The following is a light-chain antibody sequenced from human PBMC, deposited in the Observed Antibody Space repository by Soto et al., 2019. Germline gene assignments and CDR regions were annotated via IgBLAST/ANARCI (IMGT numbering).Light chain of an antibody. Sequence: EIVLTQSPGTLSLSPGERATLSCRASQSVSSNYLAWYQQKSGQAPRLLIYGASSRATGIPDRFSGSGSGTDFTLTISRLEPEDFAVYYCRQYGGSPRTFGQGTKVDI. V-gene: IGKV3-20*01. CDR3: RQYGGSPRT. CDR1: QSVSSNY. J-gene: IGKJ1*01. CDR2: GAS.